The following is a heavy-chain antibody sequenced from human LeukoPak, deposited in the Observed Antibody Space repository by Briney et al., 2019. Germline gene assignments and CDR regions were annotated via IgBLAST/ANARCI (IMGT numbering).Heavy chain of an antibody. CDR1: GFTFDDYV. CDR2: ITGDGGTR. V-gene: IGHV3-43*02. CDR3: AKDISPGRGWYYMDV. D-gene: IGHD1-14*01. J-gene: IGHJ6*03. Sequence: GGSLRLSCAASGFTFDDYVMYWVRHVPGKGLEGVSLITGDGGTRYYADSVKGRFTISRDNSKNSLYLQMNSLRTEDTAFYYCAKDISPGRGWYYMDVWGKGTTVTVSS.